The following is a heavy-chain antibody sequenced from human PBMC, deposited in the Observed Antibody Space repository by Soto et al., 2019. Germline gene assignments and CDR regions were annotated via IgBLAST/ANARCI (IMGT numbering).Heavy chain of an antibody. V-gene: IGHV3-72*01. CDR3: ARDRLDYYGMDV. J-gene: IGHJ6*02. CDR1: GFTFSDHY. Sequence: EVQLVESGGGLVQPGGSLRLSCAASGFTFSDHYMDWVRQAPGKGLEWVGRTRNKANSYTTEYAASVKGRFTISRDDSNNSLYLQMNSLKTEDTAVYYCARDRLDYYGMDVWGQGTTVTVSS. CDR2: TRNKANSYTT.